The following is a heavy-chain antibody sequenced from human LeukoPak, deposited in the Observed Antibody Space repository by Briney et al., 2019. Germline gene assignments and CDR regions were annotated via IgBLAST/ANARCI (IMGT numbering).Heavy chain of an antibody. CDR2: IYYSGST. D-gene: IGHD6-13*01. J-gene: IGHJ4*02. Sequence: SETLSLTCTVSGGSISSSSYYWGWIRQPPGKGLEWIGSIYYSGSTYYNPSLKSRVTTSVDTSKNQFSLKLSSVTAADTAVYYCARRIAAAATRFDYWGQGTLVTVSS. CDR1: GGSISSSSYY. V-gene: IGHV4-39*01. CDR3: ARRIAAAATRFDY.